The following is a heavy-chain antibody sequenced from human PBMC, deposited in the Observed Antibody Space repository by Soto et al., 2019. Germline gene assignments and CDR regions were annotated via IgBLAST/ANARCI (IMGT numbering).Heavy chain of an antibody. J-gene: IGHJ4*02. CDR3: ARGQVVTTFNPPFDY. Sequence: SETLSLTCSVSGDSINSDNYYWGWIRQPPGKGLEWIGSIYYRGNTYYNPSLKTRVTISLDKSKSQFSLKLNSVTAADSAVYYCARGQVVTTFNPPFDYWGQGTLVTVSS. D-gene: IGHD4-4*01. CDR2: IYYRGNT. CDR1: GDSINSDNYY. V-gene: IGHV4-39*01.